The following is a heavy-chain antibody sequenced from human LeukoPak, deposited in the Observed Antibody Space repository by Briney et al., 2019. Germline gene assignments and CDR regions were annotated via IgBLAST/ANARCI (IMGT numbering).Heavy chain of an antibody. Sequence: PSETLSLTCGVSGGSISSINWWCWVRQPPGRGLEWIGEIYHGGGSNHNPSLRSRVTMSLDKSKNQFSLKLSSVTAADTAVYYCARENERQQLTIDYWGQGTLVTVSS. CDR3: ARENERQQLTIDY. CDR2: IYHGGGS. D-gene: IGHD6-13*01. J-gene: IGHJ4*02. CDR1: GGSISSINW. V-gene: IGHV4-4*02.